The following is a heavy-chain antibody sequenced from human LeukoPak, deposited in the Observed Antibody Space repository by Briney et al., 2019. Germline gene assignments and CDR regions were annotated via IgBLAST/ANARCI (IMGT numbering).Heavy chain of an antibody. V-gene: IGHV3-21*06. Sequence: GGSLRLSRAASGLTFSNFCMNWVRQTPGKGLEWVSAISGSNSYIYYADSVRGRFTISRDNSKNTLYLQMNSLRAEDTAVYFCAKSEITGTTRAPNWFDPRGQGTLVTVSS. J-gene: IGHJ5*02. CDR3: AKSEITGTTRAPNWFDP. CDR1: GLTFSNFC. D-gene: IGHD1-7*01. CDR2: ISGSNSYI.